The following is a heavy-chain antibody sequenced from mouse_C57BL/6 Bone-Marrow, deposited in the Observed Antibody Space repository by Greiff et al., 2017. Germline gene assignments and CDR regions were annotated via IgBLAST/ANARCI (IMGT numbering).Heavy chain of an antibody. CDR2: IDPSDSYT. V-gene: IGHV1-59*01. Sequence: QVQLKQPGAELVRPGTSVKLSCKASGYTFTSYWMHWVKQRPGQGLEWIGVIDPSDSYTNYNQKLKGKATLTVDTSSSTAYMQLSSLTSEDSAVYYCARSLGTSYWGQGTTLTVSS. J-gene: IGHJ2*01. D-gene: IGHD3-1*01. CDR1: GYTFTSYW. CDR3: ARSLGTSY.